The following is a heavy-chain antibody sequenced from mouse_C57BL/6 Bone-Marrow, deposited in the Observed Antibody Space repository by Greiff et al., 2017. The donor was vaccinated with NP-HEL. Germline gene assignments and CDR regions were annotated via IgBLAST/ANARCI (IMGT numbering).Heavy chain of an antibody. J-gene: IGHJ4*01. CDR2: IRSKSNNYAT. V-gene: IGHV10-1*01. CDR1: GFSFNTYA. Sequence: DVKLVESGGGLVQPKGSLKLSCAASGFSFNTYAMNWVRQAPGKGLEWVARIRSKSNNYATYYADSVKDRFTISRDDSESMLYLQMNNLKTEDTAMYYCVRHGAYYSNYGAMDYWGQGTSVTVSS. D-gene: IGHD2-5*01. CDR3: VRHGAYYSNYGAMDY.